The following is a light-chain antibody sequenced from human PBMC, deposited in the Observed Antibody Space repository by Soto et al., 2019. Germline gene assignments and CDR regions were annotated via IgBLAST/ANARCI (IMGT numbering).Light chain of an antibody. CDR2: EVS. CDR3: SSYTSSSTHL. V-gene: IGLV2-14*01. CDR1: SSDVGGYNY. Sequence: QSVLTQPASVSGSPGQSITISCTGTSSDVGGYNYVSWYQQHPGKAPKLMIYEVSNRPSGVSNRFSGSKSGNTASLTISGLQAEDEADYYCSSYTSSSTHLFGTGTKVTGL. J-gene: IGLJ1*01.